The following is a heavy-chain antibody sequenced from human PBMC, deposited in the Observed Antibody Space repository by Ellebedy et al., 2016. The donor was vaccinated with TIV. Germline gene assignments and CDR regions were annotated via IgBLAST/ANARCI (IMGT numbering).Heavy chain of an antibody. J-gene: IGHJ3*02. D-gene: IGHD3-3*01. CDR2: INPSGGST. CDR1: GYTFTNYY. CDR3: ARERVLRFLEWLFKGDDAFDI. V-gene: IGHV1-46*01. Sequence: ASVKVSCKAFGYTFTNYYMNWVRQAPGQGLEWMGIINPSGGSTNYAQKFQGRVTMTRDTSTNTVYMQLSSLRSEDTAVYYCARERVLRFLEWLFKGDDAFDIWGQGTMVTVSS.